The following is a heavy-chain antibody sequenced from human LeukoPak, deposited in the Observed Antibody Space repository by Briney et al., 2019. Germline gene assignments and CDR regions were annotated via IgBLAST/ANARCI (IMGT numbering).Heavy chain of an antibody. CDR2: ITSGDFV. Sequence: GGSLRLSCAVSGFTFSAYSMNWVRQAPGKGLEWVSSITSGDFVYFADSLKGRFTISRDNAKSSLYLQMNSLRAEDTAVYYCSTAKFDNWGQGTLVTVSS. V-gene: IGHV3-69-1*02. CDR3: STAKFDN. J-gene: IGHJ4*02. CDR1: GFTFSAYS.